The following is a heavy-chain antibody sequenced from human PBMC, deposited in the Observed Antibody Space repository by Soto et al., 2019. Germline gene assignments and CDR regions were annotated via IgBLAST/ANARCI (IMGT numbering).Heavy chain of an antibody. Sequence: EVQLVESGGGLVQPGGSLRLSCAASGFTFSSYWMSWVRQAPGKGLEWVANIKQDGSEKYYVDSVKGRFTISRDNAKNSLYLQMNSLRAEDTAVYYCAREGISGYDLEAYYYYYGMDVWGQGTTVTVS. D-gene: IGHD5-12*01. CDR3: AREGISGYDLEAYYYYYGMDV. CDR2: IKQDGSEK. J-gene: IGHJ6*02. V-gene: IGHV3-7*01. CDR1: GFTFSSYW.